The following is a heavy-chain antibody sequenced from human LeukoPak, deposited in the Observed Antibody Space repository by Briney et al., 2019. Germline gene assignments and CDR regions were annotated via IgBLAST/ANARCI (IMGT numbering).Heavy chain of an antibody. J-gene: IGHJ4*02. Sequence: GGSLRLSCSCAASGITFDTHWMHWVRQSPGTGLEWVAAIKEDGSEKYYVDSVKGRFTISRDKAKNSLHLQMNSLRAEDTAVYYCATDFDWGQGTLVTVSS. CDR3: ATDFD. CDR2: IKEDGSEK. V-gene: IGHV3-7*01. CDR1: GITFDTHW.